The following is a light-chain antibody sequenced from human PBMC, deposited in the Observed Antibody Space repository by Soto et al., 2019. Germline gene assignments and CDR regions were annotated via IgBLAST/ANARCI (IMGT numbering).Light chain of an antibody. Sequence: IQMTPSQTSVPASVGHRVTITCRTSQSIDNYLNWYQQKPGKAPKLLMYAASTLQSGVPSRFSGSGSETDFTLTISSLQPEDLAAYYCQQSYTTPFTFGPGTKVDI. J-gene: IGKJ3*01. CDR3: QQSYTTPFT. CDR2: AAS. V-gene: IGKV1-39*01. CDR1: QSIDNY.